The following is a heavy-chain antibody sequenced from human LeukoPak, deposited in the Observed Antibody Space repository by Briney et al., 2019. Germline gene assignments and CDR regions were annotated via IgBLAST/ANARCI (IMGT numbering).Heavy chain of an antibody. Sequence: SVKVSCKASRGTFSSYAISWVRQAPGQGLEWMGGIIPIFGTANYAQKFQGRVTITADESTSTAYMELSSLRSEDTAVYYCARDPAVVAATYYYGMDVWGKGTTVTVSS. D-gene: IGHD2-15*01. CDR1: RGTFSSYA. V-gene: IGHV1-69*13. CDR3: ARDPAVVAATYYYGMDV. J-gene: IGHJ6*04. CDR2: IIPIFGTA.